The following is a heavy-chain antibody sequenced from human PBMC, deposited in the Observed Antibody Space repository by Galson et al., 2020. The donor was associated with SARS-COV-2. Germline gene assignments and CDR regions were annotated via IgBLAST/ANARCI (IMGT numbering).Heavy chain of an antibody. CDR2: ISIRSSYI. CDR3: ARSMVGATVRGEFDY. V-gene: IGHV3-21*01. CDR1: GFTFSSYS. J-gene: IGHJ4*01. Sequence: NSGGSLRLSCAASGFTFSSYSMNWVRQAPGTGLEWVSSISIRSSYIYYADSVKGRFTISRDNAKSSLYLQMNSLRAEDTAVYFCARSMVGATVRGEFDYWGHGTLVTVSS. D-gene: IGHD1-26*01.